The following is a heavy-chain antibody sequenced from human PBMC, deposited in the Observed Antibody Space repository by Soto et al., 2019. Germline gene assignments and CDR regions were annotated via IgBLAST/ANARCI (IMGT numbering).Heavy chain of an antibody. CDR1: GFTFSKFA. CDR2: ISGDGGVT. Sequence: GALRLSCAASGFTFSKFAMSWDRQAPGEVLEWVSAISGDGGVTYYADSVKGRFTISRDNSKNTLYLQMSSLRAEDTALYYCAKARTTVSSYYFDYWGQGXPVTVHS. D-gene: IGHD4-17*01. J-gene: IGHJ4*02. CDR3: AKARTTVSSYYFDY. V-gene: IGHV3-23*01.